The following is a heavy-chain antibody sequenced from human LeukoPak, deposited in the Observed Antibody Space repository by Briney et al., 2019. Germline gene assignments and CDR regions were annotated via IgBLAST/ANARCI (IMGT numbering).Heavy chain of an antibody. CDR3: ARGGLYWHI. CDR1: GFNLNSFW. D-gene: IGHD2-15*01. CDR2: IGKDGSEK. Sequence: PGGSLRLSCSVSGFNLNSFWMTWVRQAPGKGLEWVANIGKDGSEKNYVDSVKGRFTISRDNARNSLYLQMDSLRAEDTALYYCARGGLYWHIWGQGTMVTVSS. V-gene: IGHV3-7*04. J-gene: IGHJ3*02.